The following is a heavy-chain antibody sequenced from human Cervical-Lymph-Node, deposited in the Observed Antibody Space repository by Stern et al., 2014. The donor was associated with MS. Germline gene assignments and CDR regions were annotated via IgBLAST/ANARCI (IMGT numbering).Heavy chain of an antibody. Sequence: VQLVESGAEVKKPGASVKVSCKASGYTFSSHGITWVRQAPGQGLEWMGSISVFNDDTNYAQKLQGRVTMTTDTSTSTVYMELRSLRSDDTAVYYCARLGYGSGNYYIGENYYYGLDVWGQGTTVTVSS. J-gene: IGHJ6*02. CDR3: ARLGYGSGNYYIGENYYYGLDV. D-gene: IGHD3-10*01. CDR2: ISVFNDDT. CDR1: GYTFSSHG. V-gene: IGHV1-18*01.